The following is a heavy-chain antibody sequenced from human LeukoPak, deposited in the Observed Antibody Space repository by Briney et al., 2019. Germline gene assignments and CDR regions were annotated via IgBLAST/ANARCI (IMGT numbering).Heavy chain of an antibody. J-gene: IGHJ4*02. Sequence: SETLSLTCTVSGGSISSSGYYWSWIRQPPGKGLEWIGYIYYSGSTYYNPSLESRVTISGDRSKNQFSLRMSSVTAADTAVYYCARAATSHYFDYWGPGTLVTVSS. V-gene: IGHV4-30-2*01. CDR2: IYYSGST. CDR3: ARAATSHYFDY. CDR1: GGSISSSGYY.